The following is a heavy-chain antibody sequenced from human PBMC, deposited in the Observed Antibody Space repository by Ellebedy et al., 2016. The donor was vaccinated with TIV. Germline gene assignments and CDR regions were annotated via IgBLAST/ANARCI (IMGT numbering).Heavy chain of an antibody. V-gene: IGHV4-4*02. D-gene: IGHD3-10*01. CDR2: IYHTGST. J-gene: IGHJ4*02. CDR3: ASLPDYRVGFVDAPMVWGH. CDR1: GDSISRSNW. Sequence: SETLSLTCAVSGDSISRSNWWSWVRQPPGKGLEWIGEIYHTGSTNYNPSPKSRVTISVDKSKNQFSLKLTSVTAADTAIYYCASLPDYRVGFVDAPMVWGHWGQGTLVTVSS.